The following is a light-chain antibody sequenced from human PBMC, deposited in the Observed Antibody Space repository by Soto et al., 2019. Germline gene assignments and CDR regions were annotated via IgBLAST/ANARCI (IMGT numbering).Light chain of an antibody. CDR2: EVN. CDR3: SSYGGYNNVV. V-gene: IGLV2-8*01. Sequence: QSALTQPPSASGSPGQSVTISCTGISSDVGGYNYVSWFQQHPGKAPKLIIHEVNQRPSGVPDRFSGSKSGNTASLTVSGLQAEDEGTYYCSSYGGYNNVVFGTGTKLTVL. CDR1: SSDVGGYNY. J-gene: IGLJ1*01.